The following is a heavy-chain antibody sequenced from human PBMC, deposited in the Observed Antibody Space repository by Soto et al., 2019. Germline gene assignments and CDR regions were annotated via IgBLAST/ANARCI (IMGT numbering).Heavy chain of an antibody. CDR2: ISAYNGNT. Sequence: QVQLVQSGAEVKKPGASVKVSCTPPPPPPTSYGISWVRQAPGQGLEWMGWISAYNGNTNYAQKLQGRVTMTTDTSTSTAYMELRSLRSDDTAVYYCARDHMLRYSSSSRFDYWGQGTLVTVSS. D-gene: IGHD6-6*01. V-gene: IGHV1-18*01. J-gene: IGHJ4*02. CDR1: PPPPTSYG. CDR3: ARDHMLRYSSSSRFDY.